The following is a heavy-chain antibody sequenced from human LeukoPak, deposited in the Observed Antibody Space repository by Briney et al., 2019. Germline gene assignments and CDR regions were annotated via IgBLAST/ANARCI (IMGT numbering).Heavy chain of an antibody. D-gene: IGHD4-23*01. J-gene: IGHJ6*03. V-gene: IGHV4-39*07. Sequence: SETLSLTCTVSGGSISSSSYYWGWIRQPPGKGLEWIGSIYYSGSTYYNPSLKSRVTISVDTSKNQFSLKLSSVTAADTAVYYCARAHGGNLGPYYYYMDVWGKGTTVTVSS. CDR3: ARAHGGNLGPYYYYMDV. CDR1: GGSISSSSYY. CDR2: IYYSGST.